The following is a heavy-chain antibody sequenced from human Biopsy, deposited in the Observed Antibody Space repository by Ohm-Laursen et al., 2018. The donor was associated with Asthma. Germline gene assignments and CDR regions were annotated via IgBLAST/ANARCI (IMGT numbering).Heavy chain of an antibody. Sequence: ASVKVSCKTSGYTFINYAIHWVRQAPGQRLEWMGWINAGNGNTRYSQKFQGRVTITRDTSASTAYMDLSSLRSEDTAVYYCARTYYDFLTGQVNDVFAIWGQGTMVTVSS. CDR1: GYTFINYA. J-gene: IGHJ3*02. CDR2: INAGNGNT. V-gene: IGHV1-3*01. D-gene: IGHD3-9*01. CDR3: ARTYYDFLTGQVNDVFAI.